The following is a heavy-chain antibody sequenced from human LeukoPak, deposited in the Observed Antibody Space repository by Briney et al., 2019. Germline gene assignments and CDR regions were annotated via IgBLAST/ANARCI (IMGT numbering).Heavy chain of an antibody. D-gene: IGHD6-19*01. CDR1: GGSITSYY. Sequence: SETLSLTCTVSGGSITSYYWSWIRQPPGKGLEWIGYIYYYSGSTNYNPSLKSRVTISVDTSKNQFSLKLSSVTAADTAVYYCARRNLAVEDYWGQGTLVTVSS. CDR3: ARRNLAVEDY. V-gene: IGHV4-59*08. CDR2: IYYYSGST. J-gene: IGHJ4*02.